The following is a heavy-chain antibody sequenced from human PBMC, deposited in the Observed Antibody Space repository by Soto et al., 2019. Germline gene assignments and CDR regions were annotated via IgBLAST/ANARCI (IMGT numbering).Heavy chain of an antibody. V-gene: IGHV3-30*04. D-gene: IGHD1-20*01. CDR3: AGGTPIISGTTGGY. CDR2: ISSDGKNK. J-gene: IGHJ4*02. Sequence: QVQLVESGGGVVQPGTSLRLSCEGSGITLSNYAMHWVRQAPGKGLECVAVISSDGKNKYYADSVKGRFSISRDTFKNAMYLQVNSLRTEDTAVYYCAGGTPIISGTTGGYWGQGTLVTVSS. CDR1: GITLSNYA.